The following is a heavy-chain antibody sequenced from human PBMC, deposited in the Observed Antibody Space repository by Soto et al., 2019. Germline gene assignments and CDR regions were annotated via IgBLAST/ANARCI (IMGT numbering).Heavy chain of an antibody. CDR3: ARDLGDDGIDS. Sequence: EVQLVESGGGLVQPGGSLRLSCVASGFTFGNYWIHWVRQAPGKGLVWVSRTNIDGTHTKYADFVKGRFTISRDNSKNTLSLEMTGLRAEDTSLYYCARDLGDDGIDSWVQGTLVTVSS. D-gene: IGHD3-3*01. V-gene: IGHV3-74*01. J-gene: IGHJ5*01. CDR2: TNIDGTHT. CDR1: GFTFGNYW.